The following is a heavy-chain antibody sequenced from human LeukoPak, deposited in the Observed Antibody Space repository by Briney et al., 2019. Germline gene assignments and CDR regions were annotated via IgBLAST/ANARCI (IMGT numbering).Heavy chain of an antibody. J-gene: IGHJ4*02. Sequence: GESLKISCKGSGYRFTTYWIGWVRQMPGKGLEWMGIIYPGDSDTRYSPSFQGQVTISADKSISTAYLQWSSLKASDTAMYYCARPWDGYNLRRKTFYYFDYWGQGTLVTVSS. CDR1: GYRFTTYW. CDR3: ARPWDGYNLRRKTFYYFDY. D-gene: IGHD5-24*01. V-gene: IGHV5-51*01. CDR2: IYPGDSDT.